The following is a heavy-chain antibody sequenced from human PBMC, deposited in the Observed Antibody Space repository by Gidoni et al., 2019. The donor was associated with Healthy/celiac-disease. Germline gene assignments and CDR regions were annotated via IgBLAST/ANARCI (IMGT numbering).Heavy chain of an antibody. Sequence: QVQLVQSGAEVKKPGSSVKVSCKASGGTFSSYAISWVRQAPGQGLEWMGGIIPIFGTANYAQKFQGRVTITADKSTSTAYMELSSLRSEDTAVYYCARGLGGAGTSGPQPFDYWGQGTLVTVSS. V-gene: IGHV1-69*06. CDR2: IIPIFGTA. CDR3: ARGLGGAGTSGPQPFDY. J-gene: IGHJ4*02. D-gene: IGHD1-7*01. CDR1: GGTFSSYA.